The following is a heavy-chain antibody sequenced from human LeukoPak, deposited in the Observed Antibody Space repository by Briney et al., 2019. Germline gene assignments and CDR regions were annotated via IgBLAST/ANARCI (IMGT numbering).Heavy chain of an antibody. J-gene: IGHJ5*02. CDR2: IYYSGST. V-gene: IGHV4-30-4*08. D-gene: IGHD2-2*02. CDR3: ASSHYHLGYCSSTSCYSRKIRWFDP. CDR1: GGSISSGDYY. Sequence: SETLSLTCTVSGGSISSGDYYWGWIRQPPGKGLEWIGYIYYSGSTYYNPSLKSRVTISVDTSKNQFSLKLSSVTAADTAVYYCASSHYHLGYCSSTSCYSRKIRWFDPWGQGTLVTVSS.